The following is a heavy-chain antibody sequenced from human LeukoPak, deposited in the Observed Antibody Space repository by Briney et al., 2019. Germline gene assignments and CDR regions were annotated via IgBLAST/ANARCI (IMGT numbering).Heavy chain of an antibody. CDR1: GGSISSYY. J-gene: IGHJ6*03. CDR2: IYTSGST. Sequence: SETLSLTCTVSGGSISSYYWSWIRQPAGKGLGWIGRIYTSGSTNYNPSLKSRVTMSVDTSKNQFSLKLSSVTAADTAVYYCARAGRGILTGYFDYYYYYMDVWGKGTTVTISS. V-gene: IGHV4-4*07. D-gene: IGHD3-9*01. CDR3: ARAGRGILTGYFDYYYYYMDV.